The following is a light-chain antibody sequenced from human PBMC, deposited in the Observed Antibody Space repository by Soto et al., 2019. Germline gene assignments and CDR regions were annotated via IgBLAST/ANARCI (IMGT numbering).Light chain of an antibody. CDR3: CSYAGSYTWV. CDR1: TSDVGSRNL. Sequence: QSALTQPASVSGSPGQSITISCTGTTSDVGSRNLVSWYQQHPGKAPKLIIYEVTKWPSGVSNRFSGSKSGNTASLTIFGLQAEDDADYYCCSYAGSYTWVFGGGTKVTVL. CDR2: EVT. V-gene: IGLV2-23*02. J-gene: IGLJ3*02.